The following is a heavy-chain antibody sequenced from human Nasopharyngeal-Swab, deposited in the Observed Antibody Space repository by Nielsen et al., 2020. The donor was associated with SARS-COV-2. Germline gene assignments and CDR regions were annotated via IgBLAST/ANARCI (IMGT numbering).Heavy chain of an antibody. J-gene: IGHJ6*03. CDR3: AKGGNYYYYMDV. CDR2: ISYDGSNK. CDR1: GFTFSSYG. Sequence: GESLKISCAASGFTFSSYGMHWVRQAPGKGLEWVAVISYDGSNKYYADSVKGRFTISRDNSKNTLYLQMNSLRAEDTAVYYCAKGGNYYYYMDVWGKGTTATVSS. D-gene: IGHD3-16*01. V-gene: IGHV3-30*18.